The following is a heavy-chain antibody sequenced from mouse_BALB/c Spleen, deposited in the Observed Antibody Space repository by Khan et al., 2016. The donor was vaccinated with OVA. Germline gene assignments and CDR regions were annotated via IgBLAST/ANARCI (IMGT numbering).Heavy chain of an antibody. V-gene: IGHV1-4*01. Sequence: VQLQESGAELATPSASVKMSCTASGYTFTSYWMHWVKQRPGQGLEWIGYINPSTGYTEYNQRFKDKATLTADKSSRTAYMQLSSLTSEESAVYYCANHGSSSAWLTYWGQGTLCTVSA. CDR3: ANHGSSSAWLTY. CDR1: GYTFTSYW. J-gene: IGHJ3*01. CDR2: INPSTGYT. D-gene: IGHD1-1*01.